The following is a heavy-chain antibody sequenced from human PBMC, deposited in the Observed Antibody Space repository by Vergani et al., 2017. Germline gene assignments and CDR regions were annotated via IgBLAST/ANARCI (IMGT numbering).Heavy chain of an antibody. CDR1: GFTVSSIY. J-gene: IGHJ3*02. D-gene: IGHD3-10*01. CDR2: IYSGGST. CDR3: ASSHYFGSGSPREESAFDI. Sequence: EVKLVESGGGLVQPGGSLRLSCAASGFTVSSIYMSWVRQAPGKGLEWVSVIYSGGSTYYADSVKGRFTISRHNSKNTLYLQMNSLRTEDTAVYYCASSHYFGSGSPREESAFDIWGQGTMVTVSS. V-gene: IGHV3-53*04.